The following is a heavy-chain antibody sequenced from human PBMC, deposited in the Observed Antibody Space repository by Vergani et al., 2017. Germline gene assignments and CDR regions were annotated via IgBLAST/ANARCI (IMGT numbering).Heavy chain of an antibody. CDR3: ARSRIYYGAGRRDY. J-gene: IGHJ4*02. CDR2: VSFRGDT. Sequence: QLHLQESGPGLVKPSETPSLTCTVSGASVNSYYWSWIRQPPGKGLEWMGYVSFRGDTLYDPSVKGRMTISLNTSSNQFSLYLPSVTAADTAVYYCARSRIYYGAGRRDYWVQGTLVTVSS. CDR1: GASVNSYY. V-gene: IGHV4-59*02. D-gene: IGHD3-10*01.